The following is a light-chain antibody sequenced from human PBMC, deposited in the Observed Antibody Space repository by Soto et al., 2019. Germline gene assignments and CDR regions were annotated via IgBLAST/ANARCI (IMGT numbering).Light chain of an antibody. CDR1: SSDVGGYNY. V-gene: IGLV2-14*01. CDR2: DVS. CDR3: SSYTSSSTRV. J-gene: IGLJ2*01. Sequence: QSVLTQPASVSGSPGQSITISCTGTSSDVGGYNYVSWYQQHPGKAPKLMIYDVSNRPSGVSNRFSGSKFGNTASLTISGLHAEDEADYYCSSYTSSSTRVFGGGTKVTVL.